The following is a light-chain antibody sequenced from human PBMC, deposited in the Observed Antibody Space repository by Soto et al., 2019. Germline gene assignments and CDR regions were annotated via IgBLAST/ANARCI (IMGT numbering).Light chain of an antibody. CDR1: SSNIGAGYD. V-gene: IGLV1-40*01. CDR2: DNR. J-gene: IGLJ1*01. CDR3: QSYDSSLSAYV. Sequence: QSVLTQPPSVSGAPGQSVTISCTGSSSNIGAGYDVHWYQQLPGTAPKLLIYDNRNRPSGVPDRFSGSKSGTSASLAITGLQADDEADYYCQSYDSSLSAYVFGSGTKVTVL.